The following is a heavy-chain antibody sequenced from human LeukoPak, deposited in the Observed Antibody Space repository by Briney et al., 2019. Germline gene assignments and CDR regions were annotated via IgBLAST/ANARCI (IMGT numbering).Heavy chain of an antibody. J-gene: IGHJ3*02. CDR2: IWYDGSNK. CDR1: GFTFSSYG. Sequence: GRSLRLSCAASGFTFSSYGMHWVRQARGKGLEWVAVIWYDGSNKYYADSVKGRFTISRDNSKNTLYLQMNSLRAEDTAVYYCARDPGRVPAAMGAFDIWGQGTMVTVSS. D-gene: IGHD2-2*01. V-gene: IGHV3-33*01. CDR3: ARDPGRVPAAMGAFDI.